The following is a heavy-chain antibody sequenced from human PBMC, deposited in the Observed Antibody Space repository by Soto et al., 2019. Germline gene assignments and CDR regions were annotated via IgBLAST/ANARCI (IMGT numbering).Heavy chain of an antibody. D-gene: IGHD2-2*01. CDR3: ARELRGYCSSTSCYAGEYYYYYMDV. Sequence: SETLSLTCTVSGGSISSYYWSWIRQPPGKGLEWIGYIYYSGSTNYNPSLKSRVTISVDTSKNQFSLKLSSVTAADTAVYYCARELRGYCSSTSCYAGEYYYYYMDVWGKGTTVTVSS. CDR2: IYYSGST. CDR1: GGSISSYY. J-gene: IGHJ6*03. V-gene: IGHV4-59*01.